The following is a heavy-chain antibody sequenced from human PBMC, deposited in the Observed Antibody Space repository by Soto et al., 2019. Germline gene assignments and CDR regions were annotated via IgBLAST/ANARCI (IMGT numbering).Heavy chain of an antibody. CDR3: ARDKGSVNYDFWSGYPRNLDY. Sequence: ASVKVSCKASGGTFSSYAISWVRQAPGQGLEWMGGIIPIFGTANYAQKFLGRVTITADESTSTAYMELSSLRSEDTAVYYCARDKGSVNYDFWSGYPRNLDYWGQGTLVTVSS. J-gene: IGHJ4*02. CDR1: GGTFSSYA. CDR2: IIPIFGTA. D-gene: IGHD3-3*01. V-gene: IGHV1-69*13.